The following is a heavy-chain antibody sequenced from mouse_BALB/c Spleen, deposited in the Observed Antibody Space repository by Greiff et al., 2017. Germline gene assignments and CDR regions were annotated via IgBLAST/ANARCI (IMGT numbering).Heavy chain of an antibody. J-gene: IGHJ3*01. Sequence: VQLQQSGPELVKPGASVKISCKASGYAFSSSWMNWVKQRPGQGLEWIGRIYPGDGDTNYNGKFKGKATLTADKSSSTAYMQLSSLTSVDSAVYFWARETNWAAWFAYWGQGTLVTVSA. D-gene: IGHD4-1*02. V-gene: IGHV1-82*01. CDR1: GYAFSSSW. CDR3: ARETNWAAWFAY. CDR2: IYPGDGDT.